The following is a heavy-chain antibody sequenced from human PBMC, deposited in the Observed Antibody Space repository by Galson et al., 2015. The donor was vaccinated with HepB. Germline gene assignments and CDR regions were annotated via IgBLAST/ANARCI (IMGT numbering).Heavy chain of an antibody. J-gene: IGHJ3*02. Sequence: SLRLSCAASGFTFSSYTMSWVRQTPGKGLQWLSYISTNGATIHYADSVKGRFPIARDNAKNAVWLQMNGLRAEDTGVYYCATVKFGSGAYWTFAIWGQGTLVTVSS. D-gene: IGHD4/OR15-4a*01. V-gene: IGHV3-48*04. CDR1: GFTFSSYT. CDR3: ATVKFGSGAYWTFAI. CDR2: ISTNGATI.